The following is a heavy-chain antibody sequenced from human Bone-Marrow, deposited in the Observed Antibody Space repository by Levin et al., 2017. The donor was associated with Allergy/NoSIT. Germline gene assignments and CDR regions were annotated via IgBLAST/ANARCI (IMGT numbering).Heavy chain of an antibody. CDR1: GFTFNTYS. CDR3: AKDRGGSGWSPIDY. CDR2: ITTSSNYI. J-gene: IGHJ4*02. V-gene: IGHV3-21*01. Sequence: AGGSLRLSCAASGFTFNTYSMNWVRQTPGKGLEWVSFITTSSNYIYYADSVKGRFTISRDNAKNSLYLQMDSLRAEDTAVYYCAKDRGGSGWSPIDYWGQGTLVTVSS. D-gene: IGHD6-19*01.